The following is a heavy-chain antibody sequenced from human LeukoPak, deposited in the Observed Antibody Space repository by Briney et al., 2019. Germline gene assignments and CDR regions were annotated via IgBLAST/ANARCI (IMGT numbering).Heavy chain of an antibody. CDR3: AKDRVDGSGSQFDS. J-gene: IGHJ4*02. V-gene: IGHV3-23*01. D-gene: IGHD3-10*01. CDR1: GFTLSNYA. Sequence: GGSLRLSCAASGFTLSNYAMTWVRQAPGKGLEWVSSITGSGALTYYADSVKGRFTISKDNAMDTLFLQMNSRRADDTAVYYCAKDRVDGSGSQFDSWGQGSLVTVSS. CDR2: ITGSGALT.